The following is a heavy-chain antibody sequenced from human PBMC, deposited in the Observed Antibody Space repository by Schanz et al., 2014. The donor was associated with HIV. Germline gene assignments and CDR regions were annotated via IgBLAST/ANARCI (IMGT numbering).Heavy chain of an antibody. V-gene: IGHV3-21*01. CDR2: ISSGNRYI. Sequence: EVQLLQSGGGLVQPGGSLRLSCAGSGFTFSTYSMNWVRRAPGKGLEWVSAISSGNRYIYYADSVKGRFTISRDNSKNTLYLQMNSLRAEDTAVYYCARGDGGYWYYLDYWGQGTLVTVSS. CDR1: GFTFSTYS. J-gene: IGHJ4*02. D-gene: IGHD5-12*01. CDR3: ARGDGGYWYYLDY.